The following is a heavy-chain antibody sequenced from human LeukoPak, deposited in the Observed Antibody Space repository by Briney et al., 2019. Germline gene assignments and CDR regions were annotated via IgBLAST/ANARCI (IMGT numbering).Heavy chain of an antibody. Sequence: SETLSLTCAVSGGSISSSNWWSWVRQPPGKGLEWIGEIYYSGSTNYNPSLKSRVTISVDKSKNQFSLKLSSVTAADTAVYDCARVSSGATTVDYWAREPWSPSPQ. J-gene: IGHJ4*02. CDR1: GGSISSSNW. CDR3: ARVSSGATTVDY. CDR2: IYYSGST. V-gene: IGHV4-4*02. D-gene: IGHD1-26*01.